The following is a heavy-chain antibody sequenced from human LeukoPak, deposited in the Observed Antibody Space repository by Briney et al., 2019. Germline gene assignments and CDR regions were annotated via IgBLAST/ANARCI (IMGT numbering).Heavy chain of an antibody. Sequence: ASVKVSFKASGYTFTGYYMHWVRQAPGQGLGWMGWINPNSGGTNYAQKFQGRVTMTRDTSISTAYMELSRLRSDDTAVYYCARIPRRDGYNYGAFDIWGQGTMVTVSS. CDR3: ARIPRRDGYNYGAFDI. CDR2: INPNSGGT. CDR1: GYTFTGYY. D-gene: IGHD5-12*01. J-gene: IGHJ3*02. V-gene: IGHV1-2*02.